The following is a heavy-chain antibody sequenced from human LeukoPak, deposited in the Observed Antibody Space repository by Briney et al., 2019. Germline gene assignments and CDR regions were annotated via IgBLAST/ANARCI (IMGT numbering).Heavy chain of an antibody. Sequence: PGRSLRLSCAASGFTFSIYAMHWVRQAPGKGLEWVAVISYDGSDKYYADSVKGRFTISRDNSKNTLYLQMNSLRTEDTAVYYCARRWYFGLWGRGTLVTVSS. V-gene: IGHV3-30*04. CDR2: ISYDGSDK. J-gene: IGHJ2*01. CDR3: ARRWYFGL. CDR1: GFTFSIYA.